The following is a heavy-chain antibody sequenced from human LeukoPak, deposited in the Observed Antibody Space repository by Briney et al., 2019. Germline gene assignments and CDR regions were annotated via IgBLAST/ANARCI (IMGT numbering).Heavy chain of an antibody. CDR3: ARYSARYGTDL. CDR1: EFAFSSNA. J-gene: IGHJ3*01. CDR2: ISSNGGRT. V-gene: IGHV3-64*02. Sequence: GGSLRLSCAASEFAFSSNAMHWVRQAPGKGLEYVSAISSNGGRTYYADSVQGRFTISRDNSKNTVYLQMDNLRTEDVAMYYCARYSARYGTDLWGQGTMVTVSS. D-gene: IGHD3-16*02.